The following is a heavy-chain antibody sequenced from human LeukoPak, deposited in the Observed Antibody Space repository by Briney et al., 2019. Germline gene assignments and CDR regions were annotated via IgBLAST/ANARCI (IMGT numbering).Heavy chain of an antibody. CDR3: ASTLYSGYDYFDY. D-gene: IGHD5-12*01. CDR1: GGSVSNYY. J-gene: IGHJ4*02. CDR2: IYYTET. Sequence: SETLSLTCTVSGGSVSNYYWSWIRQSPGKGLEWIGYIYYTETSYNPSLKSRVTISVDTSKNQFSLRLRSVTAADTAVYYCASTLYSGYDYFDYWGQGTLVTVSS. V-gene: IGHV4-59*08.